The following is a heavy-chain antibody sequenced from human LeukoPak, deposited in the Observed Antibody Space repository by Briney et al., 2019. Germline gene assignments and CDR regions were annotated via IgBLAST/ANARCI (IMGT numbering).Heavy chain of an antibody. V-gene: IGHV3-48*01. D-gene: IGHD1-1*01. Sequence: GGSLRLSCSASGFIFSTYTMNWVRQAPGKGLEWVSYISSSSSTIYYAASVKGRFTISRDNAKNSLYLQMNSLRAEDTAVYYCASTVERRRGETNNFDYWGQGTLVTVSS. CDR3: ASTVERRRGETNNFDY. J-gene: IGHJ4*02. CDR1: GFIFSTYT. CDR2: ISSSSSTI.